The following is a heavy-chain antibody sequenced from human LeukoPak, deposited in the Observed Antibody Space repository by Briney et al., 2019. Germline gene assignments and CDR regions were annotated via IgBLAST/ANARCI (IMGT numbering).Heavy chain of an antibody. D-gene: IGHD3-22*01. CDR3: AKDRSLDSSGYNYYYYMDV. J-gene: IGHJ6*03. V-gene: IGHV3-23*01. CDR2: ISGSGGST. Sequence: PGGSLRLSCAASGFTFSSYAMSWVREAPGKGLEWVSAISGSGGSTYYADSVKGRFTISRDNSKNTLYLQMNSLRAEDTAVYYCAKDRSLDSSGYNYYYYMDVWGKGTTVTVSS. CDR1: GFTFSSYA.